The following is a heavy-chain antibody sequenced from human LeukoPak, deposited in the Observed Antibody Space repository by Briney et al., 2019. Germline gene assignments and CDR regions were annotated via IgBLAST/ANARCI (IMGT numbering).Heavy chain of an antibody. CDR1: GFTFRNYA. V-gene: IGHV3-30*04. D-gene: IGHD5-18*01. J-gene: IGHJ5*02. Sequence: GGSLRLSCAAPGFTFRNYAIHWVRQAPGPGLEWVAVISYDGSNKYYADSVKGRFTISIDNPKNTLDLQMNSLRAEDTAVYYCARDKGSYGQGTPDPWGQGTLVTVSS. CDR3: ARDKGSYGQGTPDP. CDR2: ISYDGSNK.